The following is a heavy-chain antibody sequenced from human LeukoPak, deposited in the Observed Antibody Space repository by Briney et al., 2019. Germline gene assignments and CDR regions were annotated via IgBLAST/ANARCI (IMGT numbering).Heavy chain of an antibody. D-gene: IGHD5-12*01. CDR2: IYYSGNT. CDR3: ARRGSGYDPFHWYFDL. V-gene: IGHV4-59*08. J-gene: IGHJ2*01. Sequence: PSETLSLTCTVSGGSISNYFWSWFRQPPGKGLEWIGYIYYSGNTNYNPSLKSRVTISVDTSKNQFSLKLSSVTAADTAVYYCARRGSGYDPFHWYFDLWGRGTLVTVSS. CDR1: GGSISNYF.